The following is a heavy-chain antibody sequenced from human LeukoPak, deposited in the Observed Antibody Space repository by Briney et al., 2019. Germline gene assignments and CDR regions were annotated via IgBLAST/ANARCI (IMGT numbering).Heavy chain of an antibody. J-gene: IGHJ4*02. Sequence: GGSLRLSCAASGFTFSTYAMNWVRQAPGKGLEWVSAISGSGGSTYYADSVKGRFTISRDNSKNTLYLQMNSLRAEDTAVYYCAKDDIAAAANFDYWGQGTLVTVSS. D-gene: IGHD6-13*01. V-gene: IGHV3-23*01. CDR1: GFTFSTYA. CDR2: ISGSGGST. CDR3: AKDDIAAAANFDY.